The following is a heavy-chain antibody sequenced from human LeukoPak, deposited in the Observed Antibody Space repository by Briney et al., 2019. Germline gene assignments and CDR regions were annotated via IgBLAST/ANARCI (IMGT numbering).Heavy chain of an antibody. J-gene: IGHJ6*02. CDR3: AREAVDTIFGVVIRGYYYGMDV. D-gene: IGHD3-3*01. Sequence: GGSLRLSCAASGFTFSSYGMHWVRQAPGKGLEWVAVIWYDGSNKYYADSVKGRFTISRDNSKNTLYLQMNSLRAEDTAVYYCAREAVDTIFGVVIRGYYYGMDVWGQGTTVTVSS. V-gene: IGHV3-33*01. CDR1: GFTFSSYG. CDR2: IWYDGSNK.